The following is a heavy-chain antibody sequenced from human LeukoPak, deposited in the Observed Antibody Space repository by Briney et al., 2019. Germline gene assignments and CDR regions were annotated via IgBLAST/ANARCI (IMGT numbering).Heavy chain of an antibody. D-gene: IGHD6-19*01. Sequence: GGSLRLSCAASGFIFSNFAVNWVRQAPGKGLEWVSAVSDRGGSTYYADSVKGRFTISGDNFQSTLYLQMNSLRADDTALYYCAKAGSGWSNSDYWGQGALVTVSS. J-gene: IGHJ4*02. CDR1: GFIFSNFA. CDR3: AKAGSGWSNSDY. CDR2: VSDRGGST. V-gene: IGHV3-23*01.